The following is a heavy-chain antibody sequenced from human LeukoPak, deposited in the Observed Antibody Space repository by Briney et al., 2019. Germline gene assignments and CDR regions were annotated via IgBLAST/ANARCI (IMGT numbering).Heavy chain of an antibody. CDR3: ARGMVHDY. J-gene: IGHJ4*02. CDR2: ISAFNGNT. V-gene: IGHV1-18*01. Sequence: ASVTVSCTTSGYIFTSYGISWVRQAPGQGLECVGWISAFNGNTNYAQKFQGRVTMTTDTSTRTAYMELRSLKSDDTAVYFCARGMVHDYWGQGTLITVSS. D-gene: IGHD2-8*01. CDR1: GYIFTSYG.